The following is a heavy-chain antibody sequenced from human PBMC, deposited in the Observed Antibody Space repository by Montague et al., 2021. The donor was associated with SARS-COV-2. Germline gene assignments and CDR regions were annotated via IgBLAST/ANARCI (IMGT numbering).Heavy chain of an antibody. CDR1: GFSLSTSGMC. V-gene: IGHV2-70*01. D-gene: IGHD3-9*01. CDR2: IDWXXXK. J-gene: IGHJ6*02. CDR3: ARMVTIFSLGGYYYYYGMDV. Sequence: PALVKPTQTLTLTGTFSGFSLSTSGMCVSWIRQPPGKALEWLALIDWXXXKYYSTSLKTRLTISKDTSKNQVVLTMTNMDPVDTATYYCARMVTIFSLGGYYYYYGMDVWGQGTTVTGSS.